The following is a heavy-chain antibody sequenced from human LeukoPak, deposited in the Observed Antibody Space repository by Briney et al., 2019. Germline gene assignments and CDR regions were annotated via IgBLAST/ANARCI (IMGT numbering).Heavy chain of an antibody. CDR1: GFTFSSHA. J-gene: IGHJ4*02. Sequence: GGSLRLSCEAAGFTFSSHAMSWVRQAPGKGLECVSVIYSGGSTYYADSVKGRFTVSRDNSKNTLYLQMNSLRAEDTAMYYCARGLGYCTSTTCLLPFDYWGQGTLVTVSS. V-gene: IGHV3-53*01. CDR3: ARGLGYCTSTTCLLPFDY. CDR2: IYSGGST. D-gene: IGHD2-2*01.